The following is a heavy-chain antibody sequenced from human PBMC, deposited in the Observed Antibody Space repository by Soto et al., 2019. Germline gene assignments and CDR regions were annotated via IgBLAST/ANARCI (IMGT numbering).Heavy chain of an antibody. J-gene: IGHJ6*02. CDR1: GFTFGDYA. Sequence: PGGSLRLSCTASGFTFGDYAMSWVRQAPGKGLEWVGFIRSKAYGGTTEYAASVKGRFTISRDDSKSIAYLQMNSLKTEDTAVYYCTRDVAGIAAAGRPSSYGVDVWGQGTTVTVSS. V-gene: IGHV3-49*04. CDR3: TRDVAGIAAAGRPSSYGVDV. CDR2: IRSKAYGGTT. D-gene: IGHD6-13*01.